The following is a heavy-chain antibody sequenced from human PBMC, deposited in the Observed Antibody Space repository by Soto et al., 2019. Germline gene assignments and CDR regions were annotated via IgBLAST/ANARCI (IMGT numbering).Heavy chain of an antibody. D-gene: IGHD1-1*01. V-gene: IGHV3-53*01. CDR1: GFTVSSSY. CDR3: ARVVWNLRTFDY. J-gene: IGHJ4*02. Sequence: HPGGSLRLSCAASGFTVSSSYMSWVRQAPGKGLEWVSIIYSEGNTDSADSVKGRFTISRDNSRNTLYLQMNSLRSEDTAVYYCARVVWNLRTFDYWGQGTLVTVSS. CDR2: IYSEGNT.